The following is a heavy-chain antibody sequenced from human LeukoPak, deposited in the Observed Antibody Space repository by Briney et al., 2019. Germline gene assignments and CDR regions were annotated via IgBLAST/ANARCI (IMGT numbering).Heavy chain of an antibody. CDR3: AKDISSGVGANILDY. Sequence: GGSLRLSCAASGFTFDDYAMHWVRHAPGKGLERVSGISWNSGSIGYADSVKGRFTISRDNAKNSLYLQMNSLRAEDMALYYCAKDISSGVGANILDYWGQGTLVTVSS. J-gene: IGHJ4*02. D-gene: IGHD1-26*01. V-gene: IGHV3-9*03. CDR2: ISWNSGSI. CDR1: GFTFDDYA.